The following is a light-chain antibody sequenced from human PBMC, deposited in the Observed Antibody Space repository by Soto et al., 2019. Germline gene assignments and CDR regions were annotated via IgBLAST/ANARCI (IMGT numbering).Light chain of an antibody. V-gene: IGKV1-39*01. CDR2: AAS. J-gene: IGKJ1*01. CDR1: QIISTY. Sequence: DIQMTQSPSSLSASVGDRVTITCRASQIISTYLNWYQQRAGLAPRLPIYAASSLQSGVPPRFSGSGSGTDFTLTISSLQPEDFATYFCQQTYSAPPTFGQGTKVEIK. CDR3: QQTYSAPPT.